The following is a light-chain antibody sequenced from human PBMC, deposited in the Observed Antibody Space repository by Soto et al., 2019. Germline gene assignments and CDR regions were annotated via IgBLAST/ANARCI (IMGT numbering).Light chain of an antibody. CDR1: QSVSSY. CDR3: HQRQYWPPIT. Sequence: EIVLTQSPATLSLSPGERATLSRRASQSVSSYLAWYQQKPGQAPRLLISDASNRATGIPARFSGSGSGTDFTLTISSLEPEDFAVYYCHQRQYWPPITFGQGTRLEI. J-gene: IGKJ5*01. V-gene: IGKV3-11*01. CDR2: DAS.